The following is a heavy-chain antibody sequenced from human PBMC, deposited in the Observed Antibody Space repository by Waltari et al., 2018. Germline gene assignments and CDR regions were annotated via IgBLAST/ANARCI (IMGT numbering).Heavy chain of an antibody. D-gene: IGHD2-15*01. CDR2: ITASGQDT. J-gene: IGHJ4*02. Sequence: APGEGLKWVSSITASGQDTYYADSVKGRFIISRDSSKNAVYLQMNSLRVEDTALYYCAKIDCGNPGCRRMDFWGQGTLVTVSS. CDR3: AKIDCGNPGCRRMDF. V-gene: IGHV3-23*01.